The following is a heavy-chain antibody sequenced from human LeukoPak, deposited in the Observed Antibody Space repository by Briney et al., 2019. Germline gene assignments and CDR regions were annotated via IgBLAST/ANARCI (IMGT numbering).Heavy chain of an antibody. CDR3: AREGKITMVRGVIRYYYMDV. CDR1: GYSISSGYY. Sequence: TSETLSLTCTVSGYSISSGYYWGWIRQPPGKGLEWIGRIFTSGSTKYNPSLKSRVTISVDTSKNQFSLKLSSVTAADTAVYYCAREGKITMVRGVIRYYYMDVWGKGTTVTISS. CDR2: IFTSGST. V-gene: IGHV4-38-2*02. J-gene: IGHJ6*03. D-gene: IGHD3-10*01.